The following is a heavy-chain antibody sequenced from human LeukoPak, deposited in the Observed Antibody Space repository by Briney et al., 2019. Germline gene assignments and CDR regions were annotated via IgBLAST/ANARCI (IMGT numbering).Heavy chain of an antibody. Sequence: ASVTVSCTASGYTFTGYYMHWVRQAPGQGLEWMGWINPNSGGTNYAQKFQGRVTMTRDTSISTAYMELSRLRSDDTAVYYCARVSDGPYYFDYWGQGTLVTVSS. J-gene: IGHJ4*02. CDR1: GYTFTGYY. CDR2: INPNSGGT. V-gene: IGHV1-2*02. CDR3: ARVSDGPYYFDY.